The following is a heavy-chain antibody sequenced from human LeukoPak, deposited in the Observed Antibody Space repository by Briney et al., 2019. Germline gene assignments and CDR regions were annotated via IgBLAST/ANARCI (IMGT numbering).Heavy chain of an antibody. V-gene: IGHV4-59*08. D-gene: IGHD2-15*01. CDR3: ARHPFATPFDY. CDR2: AYYRGHT. J-gene: IGHJ4*02. Sequence: PSETLSLTCTVSGGSISDNYWSWIRQPPGKGLEWIGYAYYRGHTNYNSSLKSRVTMSLDTSKSQFSLRLSSVTAADTAVYFCARHPFATPFDYWGPGTLVTVSS. CDR1: GGSISDNY.